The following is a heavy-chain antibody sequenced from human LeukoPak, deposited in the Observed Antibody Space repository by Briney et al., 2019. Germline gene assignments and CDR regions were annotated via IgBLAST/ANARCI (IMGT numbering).Heavy chain of an antibody. D-gene: IGHD2-15*01. J-gene: IGHJ3*02. CDR1: GGSISSGGYY. Sequence: PSETLSLTCTVSGGSISSGGYYWSWIRQHPGKGLEWIGYIYYSGSTYYNPSLRSRVTISVDTSKNQFSLNLSSVTAADTAVYFSARRRVVVASTDGASGAFDIWGQGTMVTVSS. CDR3: ARRRVVVASTDGASGAFDI. V-gene: IGHV4-31*03. CDR2: IYYSGST.